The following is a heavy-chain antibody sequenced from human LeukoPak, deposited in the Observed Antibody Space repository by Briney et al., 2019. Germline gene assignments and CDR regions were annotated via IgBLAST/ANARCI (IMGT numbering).Heavy chain of an antibody. CDR3: ARDLGRVVVPAAISAFDI. CDR2: ISYDGSNK. J-gene: IGHJ3*02. CDR1: GFTFSSYA. V-gene: IGHV3-30-3*01. Sequence: GGSLRLSCAASGFTFSSYAMHWVRQAPGKGLEWVAVISYDGSNKYYADSVKGRFTISRDNSKNTLYLQMNSLGAEDTAVYYCARDLGRVVVPAAISAFDIWGQGTMVTVSS. D-gene: IGHD2-2*01.